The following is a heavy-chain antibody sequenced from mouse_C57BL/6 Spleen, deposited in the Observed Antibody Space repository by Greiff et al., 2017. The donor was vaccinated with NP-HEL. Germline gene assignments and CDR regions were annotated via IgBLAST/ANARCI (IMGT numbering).Heavy chain of an antibody. CDR3: ARGGYYGGYFDY. Sequence: EVQRVESGPGMVKPSQSLSLTCTVTGYSITSGYDWHWIRHFPGNKLEWMGYISYSGSTNYNPSLKSRISITHDTSKNHFFLKLNSVTTEDTATYYCARGGYYGGYFDYWGQGTTLTVSS. D-gene: IGHD1-1*01. V-gene: IGHV3-1*01. J-gene: IGHJ2*01. CDR2: ISYSGST. CDR1: GYSITSGYD.